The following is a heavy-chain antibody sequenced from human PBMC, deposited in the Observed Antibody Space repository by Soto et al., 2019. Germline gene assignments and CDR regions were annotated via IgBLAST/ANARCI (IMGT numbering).Heavy chain of an antibody. V-gene: IGHV4-31*03. D-gene: IGHD3-3*01. CDR1: GGSISSGGYY. CDR3: ARGFVYDNFWSGLVGGGDDNYYYGMDV. Sequence: SETLSLTCTVSGGSISSGGYYWSWIRQHPGKGLEWIGYIYYSGSTYYNPSLKSRVTISVDTSKNQFSLKLSSVTAADTAVYYCARGFVYDNFWSGLVGGGDDNYYYGMDVWGQGTTVTVSS. CDR2: IYYSGST. J-gene: IGHJ6*02.